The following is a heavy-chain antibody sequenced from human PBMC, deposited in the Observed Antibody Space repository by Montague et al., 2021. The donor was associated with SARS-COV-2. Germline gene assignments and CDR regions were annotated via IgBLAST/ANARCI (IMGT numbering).Heavy chain of an antibody. Sequence: SLRLSCAASGFTFSSYAMHWVRQAPGKGLEWVAVISYDGSNKYYSDSXKGRFTISRDNSKNTLYLQMNSLRAEDTAVYYCARVGITMVRGVMLTGQHYYYGMDVWGQGTTVTVSS. CDR2: ISYDGSNK. CDR1: GFTFSSYA. J-gene: IGHJ6*02. D-gene: IGHD3-10*01. CDR3: ARVGITMVRGVMLTGQHYYYGMDV. V-gene: IGHV3-30-3*01.